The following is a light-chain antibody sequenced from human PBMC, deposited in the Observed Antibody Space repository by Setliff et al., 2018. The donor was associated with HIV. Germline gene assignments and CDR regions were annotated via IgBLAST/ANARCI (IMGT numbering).Light chain of an antibody. CDR3: SSFAGRLHV. V-gene: IGLV2-11*01. Sequence: QSVLTQPRSVSGSPGQSVTIPCTGTSSDVGSYNFVTWYQQHPGKVPKLIIYDVTRRPSGVPDRFSGSRSGNTASLTISGLQAEDEADYYCSSFAGRLHVFGTGTKVTVL. CDR2: DVT. CDR1: SSDVGSYNF. J-gene: IGLJ1*01.